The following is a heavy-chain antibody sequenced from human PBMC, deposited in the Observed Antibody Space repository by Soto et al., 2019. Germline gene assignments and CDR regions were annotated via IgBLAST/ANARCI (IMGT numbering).Heavy chain of an antibody. CDR2: ISRSAGNT. J-gene: IGHJ3*02. Sequence: GWSLRLSFASSGFTFSSYSMNWVLQAPGKGLEWVSSISRSAGNTYYADSVKGRFTISRDNAKNSMYLQMNSLRAEDTAVYYCARDQVPGLDAFDIWGQGTMVTVSS. V-gene: IGHV3-21*01. CDR1: GFTFSSYS. CDR3: ARDQVPGLDAFDI.